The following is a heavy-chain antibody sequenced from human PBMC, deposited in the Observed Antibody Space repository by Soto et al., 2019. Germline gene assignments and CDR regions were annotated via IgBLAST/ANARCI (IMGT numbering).Heavy chain of an antibody. D-gene: IGHD3-16*01. V-gene: IGHV3-30*18. CDR1: GFTFSSYG. Sequence: GGSLRLSCAASGFTFSSYGMHWVRQAPGKGLEWVAVISYDGSNKYYADSVKGRFTISRDNSKNTLYLQMNSLRAEDTVLYYCAKDLGWGRQTYYFDYWGQGTLVTVSS. J-gene: IGHJ4*02. CDR3: AKDLGWGRQTYYFDY. CDR2: ISYDGSNK.